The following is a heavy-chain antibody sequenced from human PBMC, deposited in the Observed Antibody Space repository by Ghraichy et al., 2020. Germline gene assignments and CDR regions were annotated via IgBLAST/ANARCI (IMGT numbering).Heavy chain of an antibody. V-gene: IGHV1-24*01. D-gene: IGHD1-26*01. Sequence: ASVKVSCKVSGYPLTELSMHWVRYAPGKGLEWMGGFDPEDGETIYAQKFQGRVTMTEDTSTDTAYMELSTLRSEDTAVYYCATDVAGSYYHWGQGTLVTVSS. CDR3: ATDVAGSYYH. J-gene: IGHJ5*02. CDR1: GYPLTELS. CDR2: FDPEDGET.